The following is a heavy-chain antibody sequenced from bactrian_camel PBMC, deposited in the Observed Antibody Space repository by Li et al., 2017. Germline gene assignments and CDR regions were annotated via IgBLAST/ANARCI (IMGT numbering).Heavy chain of an antibody. CDR3: ATSSRSDCTWKLVPSAYDN. CDR1: GVTTGTVC. V-gene: IGHV3S55*01. D-gene: IGHD2*01. CDR2: LESDGDE. Sequence: SCAAGGVTTGTVCMAWFRQAVGKFREGIAHLESDGDEAYADSVKGRFTISKDNSKNTLYLHMNSLNTEDTAMYYCATSSRSDCTWKLVPSAYDNWGQGTQVTVS. J-gene: IGHJ4*01.